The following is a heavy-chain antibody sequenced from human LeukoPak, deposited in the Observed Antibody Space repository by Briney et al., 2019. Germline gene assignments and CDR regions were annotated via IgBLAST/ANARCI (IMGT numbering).Heavy chain of an antibody. J-gene: IGHJ4*02. CDR2: LSTTGLTT. D-gene: IGHD1-14*01. CDR1: GFTFTSYA. Sequence: PGGSLRLSCASSGFTFTSYAMNWVGQAQGKGLEWVSSLSTTGLTTYYADSVKGRFTISRDNSANTLYLQMNSLRAEDTAAYYCAKSGSAWGAFDYWGQGALVTVSS. CDR3: AKSGSAWGAFDY. V-gene: IGHV3-23*01.